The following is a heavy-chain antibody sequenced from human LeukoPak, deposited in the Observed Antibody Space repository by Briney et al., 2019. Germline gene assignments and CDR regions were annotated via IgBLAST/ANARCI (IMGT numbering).Heavy chain of an antibody. J-gene: IGHJ6*02. Sequence: GGSLRLSCAASGFTFSSYGMSWVRQGQGTGLEWVSAISGSGGSTYYTDSVKGRFTISRDTSTNTLYLQMHSLRAEDTAVYYCAKDGPPHYTVGGVNPNYYYYGMDVWGQGTTVTVSS. CDR3: AKDGPPHYTVGGVNPNYYYYGMDV. CDR1: GFTFSSYG. D-gene: IGHD3-16*01. V-gene: IGHV3-23*01. CDR2: ISGSGGST.